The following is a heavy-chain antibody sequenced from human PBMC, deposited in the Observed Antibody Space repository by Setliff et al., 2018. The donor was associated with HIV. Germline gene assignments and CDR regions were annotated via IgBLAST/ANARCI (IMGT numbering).Heavy chain of an antibody. D-gene: IGHD5-12*01. CDR1: GSTFSTYD. CDR2: MNPSGGST. J-gene: IGHJ4*02. V-gene: IGHV1-8*01. Sequence: ASVKVSCKPSGSTFSTYDINWVRQATGQGLEWMGWMNPSGGSTSYAQKFQGRVTMTRDTSTSTVYMELSSLRSEDTAVYYCARDLEMATIGPDYWGQGTLVTVSS. CDR3: ARDLEMATIGPDY.